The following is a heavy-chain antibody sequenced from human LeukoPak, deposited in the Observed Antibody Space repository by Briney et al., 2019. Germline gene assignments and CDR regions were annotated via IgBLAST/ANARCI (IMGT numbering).Heavy chain of an antibody. V-gene: IGHV1-18*01. D-gene: IGHD6-13*01. CDR3: ARVVAAAKGGSYYYYYMDV. CDR2: ISAYNGNT. Sequence: ASVKVSCKASSYIFTSYGISWVRQAPGQGLEWMGWISAYNGNTNYAQKLQGRVTMTTDTSTSTAYMELRSLRSDDTAVYYCARVVAAAKGGSYYYYYMDVWGKGTTVTVSS. J-gene: IGHJ6*03. CDR1: SYIFTSYG.